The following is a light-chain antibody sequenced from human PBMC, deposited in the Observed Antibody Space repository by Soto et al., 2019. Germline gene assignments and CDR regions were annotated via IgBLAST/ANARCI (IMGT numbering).Light chain of an antibody. V-gene: IGKV3-20*01. J-gene: IGKJ1*01. CDR3: QQYGSSPWT. CDR1: QSVSGN. CDR2: GAS. Sequence: EIVLTQSLATMSLSPGERATLSCRASQSVSGNLAWYQQKPGQAPRLLIYGASSRATGIPDRFSGSVSGTDFTLTISRLEPEDFAVYYCQQYGSSPWTFGQGTKVDI.